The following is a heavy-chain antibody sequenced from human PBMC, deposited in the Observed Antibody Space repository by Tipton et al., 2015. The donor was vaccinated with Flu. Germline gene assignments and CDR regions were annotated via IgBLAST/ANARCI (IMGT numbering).Heavy chain of an antibody. Sequence: VQLVQSGGGLIQPGGSLRLSCAVSGFTVSTNFMSWVRQAPGKGLEWVPIIYSGGTTYYADSVKGRFTISRDNSKNTLFLQMDSLRAEDTAVYYCAREFYESARHYYYGMDVWGQGTTVTVSS. V-gene: IGHV3-53*01. D-gene: IGHD3-22*01. CDR3: AREFYESARHYYYGMDV. J-gene: IGHJ6*02. CDR1: GFTVSTNF. CDR2: IYSGGTT.